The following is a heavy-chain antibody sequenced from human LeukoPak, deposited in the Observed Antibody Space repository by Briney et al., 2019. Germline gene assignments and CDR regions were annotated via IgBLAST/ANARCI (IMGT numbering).Heavy chain of an antibody. V-gene: IGHV4-39*01. CDR2: IYYSGST. J-gene: IGHJ4*02. CDR1: GGSISSSSYY. CDR3: ARSARDYFDY. Sequence: SETLSLTCTVSGGSISSSSYYWGWIRQPPGKGLEWIGSIYYSGSTYYSPSLKSRVTISVDTSKNQFSLKLSSVTAADTAVYYCARSARDYFDYWGQGTLVTVSS.